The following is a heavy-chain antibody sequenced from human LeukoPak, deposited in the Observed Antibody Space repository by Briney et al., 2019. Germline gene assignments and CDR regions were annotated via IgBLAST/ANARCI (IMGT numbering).Heavy chain of an antibody. Sequence: SETLSLTCAAYGVSFSGYYWSWIRQPPGKGLEWIGEINHSGSTNYNPSLKSRVTISVDTSKNQFSLKLSSVTAADTAVYYCARGLNASDHGVVSSDYWGQGTLVTVSS. V-gene: IGHV4-34*01. CDR3: ARGLNASDHGVVSSDY. D-gene: IGHD3-3*01. J-gene: IGHJ4*02. CDR2: INHSGST. CDR1: GVSFSGYY.